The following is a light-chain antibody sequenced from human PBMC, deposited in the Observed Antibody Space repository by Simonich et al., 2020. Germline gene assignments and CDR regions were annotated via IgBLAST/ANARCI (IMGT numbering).Light chain of an antibody. J-gene: IGLJ2*01. V-gene: IGLV2-23*01. CDR3: WSNSSRSNVV. CDR1: SSDVGSYNL. Sequence: QSALTQPASVSRSPGQSITISCTGTSSDVGSYNLVSWYQQHTGKAPKLMIYEGSKTPLGVSNRFSCSKSGNTASLKISGIQAEDEADYYGWSNSSRSNVVVGGRTKLAVL. CDR2: EGS.